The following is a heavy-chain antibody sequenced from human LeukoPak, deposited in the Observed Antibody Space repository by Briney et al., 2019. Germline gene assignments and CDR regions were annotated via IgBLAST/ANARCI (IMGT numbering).Heavy chain of an antibody. CDR2: INHSGST. Sequence: SETLSLTCAVCGGSFSGYYWSWIRQPPGKGREWIGEINHSGSTNYNPSLKSRVTISVDPSKNQFSLKLSSMTAADTAVYYCARLGGAAAGGGAIFDPWGQGTLVTVSS. CDR1: GGSFSGYY. J-gene: IGHJ5*02. V-gene: IGHV4-34*01. CDR3: ARLGGAAAGGGAIFDP. D-gene: IGHD6-13*01.